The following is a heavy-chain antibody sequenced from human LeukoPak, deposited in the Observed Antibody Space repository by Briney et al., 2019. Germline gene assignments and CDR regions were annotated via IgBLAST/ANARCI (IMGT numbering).Heavy chain of an antibody. CDR3: ARAKGGRLRYFDWLNARYYFDY. CDR2: IYYSGST. V-gene: IGHV4-31*03. J-gene: IGHJ4*02. D-gene: IGHD3-9*01. Sequence: SETLSLTCTVSGGSISSGGYYWSWIRQHPGKGLEWIGYIYYSGSTYYNPSLKSRVTISVDRSKNQFSLKLSSVTAADTAVYYCARAKGGRLRYFDWLNARYYFDYWGQGTLVTVSS. CDR1: GGSISSGGYY.